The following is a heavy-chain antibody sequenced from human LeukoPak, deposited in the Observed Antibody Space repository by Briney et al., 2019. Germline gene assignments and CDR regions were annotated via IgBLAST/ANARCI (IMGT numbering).Heavy chain of an antibody. CDR1: GGSFSGYY. J-gene: IGHJ5*02. V-gene: IGHV4-34*01. Sequence: PSETLSLTCAVYGGSFSGYYWSWIRQPPGKGLEWLGEINHSGSTNYNPSLKSRVTVSVDTSKNQFSLKLSSVTAADTAVYYCAREGLNMVRGVIPKEAWGWFDPWGQGTLVTVSS. CDR2: INHSGST. D-gene: IGHD3-10*01. CDR3: AREGLNMVRGVIPKEAWGWFDP.